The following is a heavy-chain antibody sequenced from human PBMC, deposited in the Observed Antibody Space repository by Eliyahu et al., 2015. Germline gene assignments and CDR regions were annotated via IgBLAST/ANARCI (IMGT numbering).Heavy chain of an antibody. J-gene: IGHJ4*02. Sequence: QVQLQESGPGLVKPSETLSLTCTVSGGSISSYYWXWIRQPPGKGLEWIGYIYYSGSTNYNPSLKSRVTISVDTSKNQFSLKLSSVTAADTAVYYCARQNFALQGLFDYWGQGTLVTVSS. V-gene: IGHV4-59*08. CDR2: IYYSGST. CDR1: GGSISSYY. CDR3: ARQNFALQGLFDY.